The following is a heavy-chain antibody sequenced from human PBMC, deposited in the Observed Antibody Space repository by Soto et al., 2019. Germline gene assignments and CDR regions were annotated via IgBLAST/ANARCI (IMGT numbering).Heavy chain of an antibody. CDR1: GYSITSGYY. D-gene: IGHD6-6*01. Sequence: SETLSLTGAVSGYSITSGYYWGWIRQPRGKGLEWIANFYHSGSTYHNPSLKSRVTITVDTSKNQLSLKLSSVTAADTAVYYCARYSSSYFDYWGQGTLVTVSS. CDR3: ARYSSSYFDY. J-gene: IGHJ4*02. V-gene: IGHV4-38-2*01. CDR2: FYHSGST.